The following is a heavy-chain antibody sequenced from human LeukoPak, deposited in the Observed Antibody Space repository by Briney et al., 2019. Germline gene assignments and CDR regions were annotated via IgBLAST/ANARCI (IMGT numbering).Heavy chain of an antibody. V-gene: IGHV3-11*01. D-gene: IGHD4-23*01. CDR2: ISTSGSNV. Sequence: PGGSLRLSCAASGFTFSDYYMSWIRQAPGKGLEWVSYISTSGSNVYYADSLKGRVTVSRDNADNSLYLQMNSLRAEDTAVYYCARVRRGGRPTDPFEIWGQGTMVTVSS. CDR3: ARVRRGGRPTDPFEI. J-gene: IGHJ3*02. CDR1: GFTFSDYY.